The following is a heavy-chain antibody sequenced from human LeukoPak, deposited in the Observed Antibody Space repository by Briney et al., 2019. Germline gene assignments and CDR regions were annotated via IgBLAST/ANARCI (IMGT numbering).Heavy chain of an antibody. V-gene: IGHV1-24*01. CDR1: GYTLTELS. Sequence: GASVKVSCKVSGYTLTELSMHWVRQAPGKGLEWMGGFDPEDGETIYAQKSQGRVTMTEDTSTDTAYMELSSLRSDDTAVYYCATNGHFNYGSGSSYFDYWGQGTLVTVSS. J-gene: IGHJ4*02. CDR2: FDPEDGET. CDR3: ATNGHFNYGSGSSYFDY. D-gene: IGHD3-10*01.